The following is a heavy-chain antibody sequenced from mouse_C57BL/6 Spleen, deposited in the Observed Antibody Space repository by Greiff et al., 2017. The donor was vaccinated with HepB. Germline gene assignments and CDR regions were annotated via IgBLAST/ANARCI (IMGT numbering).Heavy chain of an antibody. V-gene: IGHV3-6*01. CDR2: ISYDGSN. CDR3: ARTYGNYGYYAMDY. CDR1: GYSITSGYY. J-gene: IGHJ4*01. Sequence: EVQLQESGPGLVKPSQSLSLTCSVTGYSITSGYYWNWIRQFQGNKLEWMGYISYDGSNNYNPSLKNRIPITRDTSNNQFFLKLNSVTTEDTATYYCARTYGNYGYYAMDYWGQGTSVTVSS. D-gene: IGHD2-1*01.